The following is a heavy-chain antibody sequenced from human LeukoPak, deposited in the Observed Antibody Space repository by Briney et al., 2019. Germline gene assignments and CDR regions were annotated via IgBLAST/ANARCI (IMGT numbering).Heavy chain of an antibody. CDR1: GGSISSYY. V-gene: IGHV4-59*08. Sequence: SETLSLTCTVSGGSISSYYWSWIRQPPGKELEWIGYIYYSGSTKYNPSLASRVSISVDTSKNQFSLKLTSVTAADTAVYYCARHSLILTGYPFDYWGQGTLVTVSS. D-gene: IGHD3-9*01. CDR2: IYYSGST. CDR3: ARHSLILTGYPFDY. J-gene: IGHJ4*02.